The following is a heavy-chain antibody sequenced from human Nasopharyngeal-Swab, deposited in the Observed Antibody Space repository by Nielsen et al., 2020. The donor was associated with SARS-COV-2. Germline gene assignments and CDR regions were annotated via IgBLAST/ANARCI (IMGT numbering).Heavy chain of an antibody. J-gene: IGHJ5*02. CDR2: IIPILGIA. CDR3: ARVGYSYGPKRGWFDP. D-gene: IGHD5-18*01. V-gene: IGHV1-69*10. Sequence: SVKVFCKASAGTFSSYAISWVRQAPGQGLEWMGGIIPILGIANYSQKFQGRVTITADKSTSTAYMELRSLRSEDTAVYYCARVGYSYGPKRGWFDPWGQGTLVTVSS. CDR1: AGTFSSYA.